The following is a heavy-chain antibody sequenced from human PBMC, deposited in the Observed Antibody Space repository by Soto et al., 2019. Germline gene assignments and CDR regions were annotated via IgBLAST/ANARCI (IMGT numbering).Heavy chain of an antibody. D-gene: IGHD2-21*02. Sequence: QVQLMQSGAEVKKPGASVKVSCKASGDTFTEYYIHWVRQAPGQGLEWMGTVNPSGGHTTYAQNFMGRVTMTRDTASSTLYMELTSLTSEDTVVYYCARGGHVVVVTAALDYWGQGTLVTVSS. V-gene: IGHV1-46*01. CDR2: VNPSGGHT. J-gene: IGHJ4*02. CDR3: ARGGHVVVVTAALDY. CDR1: GDTFTEYY.